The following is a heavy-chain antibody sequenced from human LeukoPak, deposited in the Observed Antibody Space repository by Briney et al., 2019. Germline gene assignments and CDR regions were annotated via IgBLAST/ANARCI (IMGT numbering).Heavy chain of an antibody. CDR3: CKTGGVILVNLVGVHKDADYFDS. CDR1: GITLSNYA. V-gene: IGHV3-23*01. J-gene: IGHJ4*02. D-gene: IGHD3-9*01. CDR2: ISGSGGGT. Sequence: GGSLRLSCEASGITLSNYAMTWVRQAPGKGLEWVAGISGSGGGTNYADSVKGRFTISRDNSKNTLYPQSNILRVDGTAVYFWCKTGGVILVNLVGVHKDADYFDSWGRGALVTVSS.